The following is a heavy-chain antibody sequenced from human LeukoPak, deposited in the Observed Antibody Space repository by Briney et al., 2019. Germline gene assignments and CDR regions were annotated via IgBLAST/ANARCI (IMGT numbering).Heavy chain of an antibody. J-gene: IGHJ4*02. Sequence: GSLRLSCAASGFTVSSNYMSWIRQPPGKGLEWIGEINHSGSTNYNPSLKSRVTISVDTSKNQFSLKLSSVTAADTAVYYCARAPLMAARPFDYWGQGTLVTVSS. V-gene: IGHV4-34*01. D-gene: IGHD6-6*01. CDR1: GFTVSSNY. CDR2: INHSGST. CDR3: ARAPLMAARPFDY.